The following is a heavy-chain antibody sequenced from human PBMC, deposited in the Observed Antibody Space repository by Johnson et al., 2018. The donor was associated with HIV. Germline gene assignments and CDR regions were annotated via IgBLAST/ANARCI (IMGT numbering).Heavy chain of an antibody. V-gene: IGHV3-30*03. D-gene: IGHD6-6*01. Sequence: QVQLVESGGGVVQPGRSLRLSCAASGFTFSNYGMHWVRQAPGKGLEWLAVISYDGSNKYYADSVKGRFTISRDNSKNTLYLQMNSLRAEDTAVYYCAFIEDSSLDAFDIWGQGTMVTVSS. CDR2: ISYDGSNK. CDR3: AFIEDSSLDAFDI. CDR1: GFTFSNYG. J-gene: IGHJ3*02.